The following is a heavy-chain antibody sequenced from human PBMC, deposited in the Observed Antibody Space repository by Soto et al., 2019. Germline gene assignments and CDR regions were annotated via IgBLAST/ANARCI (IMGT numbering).Heavy chain of an antibody. J-gene: IGHJ6*03. CDR1: GGSISSYY. Sequence: SETLSLTCTVSGGSISSYYWSWIRQPPGKGLEWIGYIYYSGSANYNPSLKSRVTISVDTSKNQFSLRLSSVTAADTAVYYCAWKIAVVGSYYYYMDVCGKGTTVTVSS. V-gene: IGHV4-59*01. CDR3: AWKIAVVGSYYYYMDV. D-gene: IGHD6-13*01. CDR2: IYYSGSA.